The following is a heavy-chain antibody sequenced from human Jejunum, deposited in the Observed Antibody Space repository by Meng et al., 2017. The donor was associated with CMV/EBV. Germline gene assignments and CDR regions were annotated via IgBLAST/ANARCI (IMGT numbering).Heavy chain of an antibody. CDR1: GFTVSSNY. CDR3: AREHFISSYYYYAMDV. D-gene: IGHD6-6*01. V-gene: IGHV3-66*02. Sequence: GFTVSSNYMSWVRQTPGKGLEWVSVLYSGGITYYADSVKGRLTSSRDNSKNTLYLQMNSLRAEDTAVYYCAREHFISSYYYYAMDVWGQGTTVTVSS. J-gene: IGHJ6*02. CDR2: LYSGGIT.